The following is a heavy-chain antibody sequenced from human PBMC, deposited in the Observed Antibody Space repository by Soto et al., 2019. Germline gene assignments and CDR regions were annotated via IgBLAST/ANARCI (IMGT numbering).Heavy chain of an antibody. V-gene: IGHV1-3*01. CDR2: INAGNGDT. J-gene: IGHJ5*02. CDR3: ARLTCSSNSCYGLGWLDP. D-gene: IGHD2-2*01. CDR1: GYTFTNYV. Sequence: QVQLVQSGAEVKKPGASVKVSCKTSGYTFTNYVLHWVRQAPGQRLECMGWINAGNGDTNYSQKFQGRVTITRDTSASTAYMELSSLRPEDTAVYFCARLTCSSNSCYGLGWLDPWGQGTLVTVSS.